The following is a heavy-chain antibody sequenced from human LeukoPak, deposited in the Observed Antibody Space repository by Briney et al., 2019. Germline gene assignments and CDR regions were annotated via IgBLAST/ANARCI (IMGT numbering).Heavy chain of an antibody. V-gene: IGHV1-2*02. Sequence: GASVKVSCKASGYTFTGYYMHWVRQAPGQGLEWMGWINPNSGGTNYAQKFQGRVTMTRDTSISTAYMELSRQRSDDTAVYYCARVVGYYDSSGPWDYWGQGTLVTVSS. CDR1: GYTFTGYY. J-gene: IGHJ4*02. CDR3: ARVVGYYDSSGPWDY. D-gene: IGHD3-22*01. CDR2: INPNSGGT.